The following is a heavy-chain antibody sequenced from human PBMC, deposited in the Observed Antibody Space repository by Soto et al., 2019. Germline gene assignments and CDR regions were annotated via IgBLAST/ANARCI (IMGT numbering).Heavy chain of an antibody. Sequence: QVQLQESGPGLVKPSQTLSLTCTVSGGSISSGGYYWSWIRQHPGKGLEWIGYIYYSGSTYYNPSLKSRVTISVDTSKNQFSLNLSSVTAADTAVYYCARHSIVGARLFDYWGQGTLVTVSS. CDR1: GGSISSGGYY. CDR3: ARHSIVGARLFDY. D-gene: IGHD1-26*01. J-gene: IGHJ4*02. V-gene: IGHV4-31*03. CDR2: IYYSGST.